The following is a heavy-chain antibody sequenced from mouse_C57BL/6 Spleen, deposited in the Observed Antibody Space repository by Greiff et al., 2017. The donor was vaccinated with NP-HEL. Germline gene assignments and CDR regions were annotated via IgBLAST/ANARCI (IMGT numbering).Heavy chain of an antibody. CDR2: ISDGGSYT. Sequence: DVHLVESGGGLVKPGGSLKLSCAASGFTFSSYAMSWVRQTPEKRLEWVATISDGGSYTYYPDNVKGRFTISRDNAKNNLYLQMSHLKSEDTAMYYCARSPSLLRSYFDYWGQGTTLTVSS. D-gene: IGHD1-2*01. J-gene: IGHJ2*01. CDR1: GFTFSSYA. CDR3: ARSPSLLRSYFDY. V-gene: IGHV5-4*01.